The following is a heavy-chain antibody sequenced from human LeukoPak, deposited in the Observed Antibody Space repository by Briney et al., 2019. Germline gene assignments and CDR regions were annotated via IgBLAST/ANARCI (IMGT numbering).Heavy chain of an antibody. D-gene: IGHD6-19*01. V-gene: IGHV4-39*01. CDR1: GGSITSSSYN. J-gene: IGHJ4*02. CDR2: IHYSGST. Sequence: NPSETLSLTCIVSGGSITSSSYNWDWIRQPPGKGLEWIGSIHYSGSTYYNPSLKSRVTISADTSKNQLSLKVNSVTAADTAVYYCARVLRDSRGWTPFDHWGQGTLVTVSS. CDR3: ARVLRDSRGWTPFDH.